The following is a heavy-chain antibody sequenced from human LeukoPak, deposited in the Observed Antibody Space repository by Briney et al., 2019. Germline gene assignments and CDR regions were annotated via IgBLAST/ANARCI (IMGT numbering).Heavy chain of an antibody. CDR1: GFTFSSYG. J-gene: IGHJ4*02. Sequence: GGSLRLSCAASGFTFSSYGMHWVRQAPGKGLEWVAVISYDGSNKYYADSVKGRFTISRDNSKNMLYLQMNSLRAEDTAVYYCAKDRGIAAEGLDYWGQGTLVTVSS. V-gene: IGHV3-30*18. CDR2: ISYDGSNK. CDR3: AKDRGIAAEGLDY. D-gene: IGHD6-13*01.